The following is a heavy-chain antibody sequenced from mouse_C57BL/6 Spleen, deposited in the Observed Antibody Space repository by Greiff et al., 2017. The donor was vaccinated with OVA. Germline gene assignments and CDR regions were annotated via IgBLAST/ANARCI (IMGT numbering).Heavy chain of an antibody. J-gene: IGHJ1*03. D-gene: IGHD1-1*01. CDR3: ARRDYYGSSYVWYFDV. V-gene: IGHV1-50*01. Sequence: VQLQQPGAELVKPGASVKLSCKASGYTFTSYWMQWVKQRPGQGLEWIGEIDPSDSYTNYNQKFKGKATLTVDTSSSTAYMQLSSLTSEDSAVYYCARRDYYGSSYVWYFDVWGTGTTVTVSS. CDR1: GYTFTSYW. CDR2: IDPSDSYT.